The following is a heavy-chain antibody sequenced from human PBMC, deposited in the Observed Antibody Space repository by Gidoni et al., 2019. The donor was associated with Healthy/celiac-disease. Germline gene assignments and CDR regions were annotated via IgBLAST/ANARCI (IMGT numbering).Heavy chain of an antibody. D-gene: IGHD2-2*01. Sequence: QVQLQQWGAGPLKPSETLSLTCAVYGGSFSGYYWSWIRQPPGKGLEWIGEINHSGSTNYNPSLKSRVTISVDTSKNQFSLKLSSVTAADTAVYYCARRGFYAPYYYMDVWGKGTTVTVSS. J-gene: IGHJ6*03. CDR2: INHSGST. CDR3: ARRGFYAPYYYMDV. V-gene: IGHV4-34*01. CDR1: GGSFSGYY.